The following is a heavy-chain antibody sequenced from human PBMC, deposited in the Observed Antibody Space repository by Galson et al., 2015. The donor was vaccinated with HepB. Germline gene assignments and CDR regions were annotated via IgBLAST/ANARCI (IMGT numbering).Heavy chain of an antibody. D-gene: IGHD3-3*01. V-gene: IGHV3-7*03. J-gene: IGHJ4*02. Sequence: SLRLSCAASGFTFSSYWMSWVRQAPGKGLEWVANIKQDGSEKYYVDSVKGRFTISRDNAKNSLYLQMNSLRAEDTAVYYCARVYVRFLEWFLDYWGQGTLATVSS. CDR1: GFTFSSYW. CDR2: IKQDGSEK. CDR3: ARVYVRFLEWFLDY.